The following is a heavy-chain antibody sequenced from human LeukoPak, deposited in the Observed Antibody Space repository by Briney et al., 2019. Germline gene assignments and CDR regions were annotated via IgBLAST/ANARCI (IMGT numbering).Heavy chain of an antibody. Sequence: PGRSLRLSCAASGFTFDDYAMHWVRQAPGEGLEWVSGISWNSGSIGYADSVKGRFTISRDNAKNSLYLQMNSLRAEDTALYYCAKDRDDILTGYSPFDYWGQGTLVTVSS. CDR3: AKDRDDILTGYSPFDY. D-gene: IGHD3-9*01. V-gene: IGHV3-9*01. CDR2: ISWNSGSI. CDR1: GFTFDDYA. J-gene: IGHJ4*02.